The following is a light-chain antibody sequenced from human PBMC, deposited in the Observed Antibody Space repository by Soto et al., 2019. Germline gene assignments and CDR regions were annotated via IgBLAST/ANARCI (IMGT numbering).Light chain of an antibody. CDR2: AAS. V-gene: IGKV1-27*01. CDR3: QKYNNAPRT. CDR1: QGISNY. J-gene: IGKJ1*01. Sequence: DIQMTQSPSSLSASVGDTVTITCRASQGISNYLAWYQQKPGQVPNLLIYAASTLQSGVPSRFSGSGSGTDFTLTISSRRPEDVATYYCQKYNNAPRTLGQGTKVEI.